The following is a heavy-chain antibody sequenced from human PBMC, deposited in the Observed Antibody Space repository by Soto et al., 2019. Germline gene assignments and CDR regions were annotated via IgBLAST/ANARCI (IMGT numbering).Heavy chain of an antibody. D-gene: IGHD2-2*02. V-gene: IGHV3-30*18. J-gene: IGHJ4*02. CDR2: ISYDGSEK. CDR3: AKSPNFYCSSPNCYKYYFDH. Sequence: QEQLVGSGGGVVQPGKSLRLSCAASGFTFNTYGMHWVRQAPGKGLEWVAVISYDGSEKYYVDSVKGRFTISKDNSKNTLYLQMNSLRPEDTAVYYCAKSPNFYCSSPNCYKYYFDHWGQGTRVTVSS. CDR1: GFTFNTYG.